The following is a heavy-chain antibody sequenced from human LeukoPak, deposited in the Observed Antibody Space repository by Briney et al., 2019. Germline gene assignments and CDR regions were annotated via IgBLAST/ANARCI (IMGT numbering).Heavy chain of an antibody. D-gene: IGHD2-15*01. Sequence: ASVKVSCKASGYRFTSYGITWVRQAPGQGLEWMGWISAYNGNTNYAQKVQGRVTLTTDTSTSTAYMELRSLRSDDTAVYYCAREGYCSGGICYSTMNWFDPWGQGTLVTVSS. V-gene: IGHV1-18*01. CDR3: AREGYCSGGICYSTMNWFDP. CDR1: GYRFTSYG. J-gene: IGHJ5*02. CDR2: ISAYNGNT.